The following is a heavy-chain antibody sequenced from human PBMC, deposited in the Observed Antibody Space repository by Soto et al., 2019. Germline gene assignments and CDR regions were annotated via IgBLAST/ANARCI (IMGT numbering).Heavy chain of an antibody. CDR3: ARSQQQLGTYYYYYGMDV. CDR1: GYSFTSYW. J-gene: IGHJ6*02. CDR2: IYPGDSDT. Sequence: GESLKISCKGSGYSFTSYWIGWVRQMPGKGLEWMGIIYPGDSDTRYNPSFQGQVTISADKSISTAYLQWSGLKASDTAMYYCARSQQQLGTYYYYYGMDVWGQGTTVTVSS. D-gene: IGHD6-13*01. V-gene: IGHV5-51*01.